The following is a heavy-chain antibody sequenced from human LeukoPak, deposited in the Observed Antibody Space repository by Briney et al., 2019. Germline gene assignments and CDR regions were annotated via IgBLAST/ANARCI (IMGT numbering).Heavy chain of an antibody. CDR2: IYYGQTI. D-gene: IGHD3-10*01. CDR1: AASISSSSHH. Sequence: SETLSLTCTISAASISSSSHHWGWIRQSPGKGLGWIGSIYYGQTIYYNPSLNSRVTISVVTSKDQFTLQLNSVTAADTAVYYCARHYGPWGQGTLVTVSS. CDR3: ARHYGP. V-gene: IGHV4-39*01. J-gene: IGHJ5*02.